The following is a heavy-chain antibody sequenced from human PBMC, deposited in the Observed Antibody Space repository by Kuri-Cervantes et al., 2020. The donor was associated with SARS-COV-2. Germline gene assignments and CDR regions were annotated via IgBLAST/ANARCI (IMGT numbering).Heavy chain of an antibody. CDR1: GFTFSSYS. V-gene: IGHV3-21*01. J-gene: IGHJ4*02. D-gene: IGHD2-21*01. Sequence: GESLKISCAASGFTFSSYSMNWVRQAPGKGLEWVSSISSSSSYIYYADSVKGRFTISRDNAKNSLYLQMNSLRAEDTAVYYCAKDLYCGGDCYPGFDYWGQGTLVTVSS. CDR2: ISSSSSYI. CDR3: AKDLYCGGDCYPGFDY.